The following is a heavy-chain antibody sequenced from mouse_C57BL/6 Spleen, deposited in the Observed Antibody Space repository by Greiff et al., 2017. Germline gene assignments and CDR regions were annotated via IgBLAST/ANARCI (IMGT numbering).Heavy chain of an antibody. CDR1: GFSITSGYY. J-gene: IGHJ4*01. CDR2: ISYDGSN. V-gene: IGHV3-6*01. D-gene: IGHD2-2*01. CDR3: ASYGYDRGMDY. Sequence: EVKLVESGPGLVKPSQSLSLTCSVTGFSITSGYYWNWIRQFPGNKLEWMGYISYDGSNNYNPSLKKRISITRETAKNQFFLKLNSVTTEDTATYYSASYGYDRGMDYWGQETSGTVSS.